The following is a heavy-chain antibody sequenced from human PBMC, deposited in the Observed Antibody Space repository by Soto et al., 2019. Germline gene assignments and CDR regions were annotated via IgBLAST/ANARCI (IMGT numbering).Heavy chain of an antibody. V-gene: IGHV1-18*01. CDR2: ISAYNGNT. D-gene: IGHD6-13*01. Sequence: QVQLVQSGAEVKKPGASVKVSCKASGYTFTSYGISWVRQAPGQRLEWMGWISAYNGNTNYAQKLQGRVTMTTDTSTNTAYTELRSLRSGDTAVYYGARAEQQLVDTWFDLWGQGTLVTVSS. CDR1: GYTFTSYG. CDR3: ARAEQQLVDTWFDL. J-gene: IGHJ5*02.